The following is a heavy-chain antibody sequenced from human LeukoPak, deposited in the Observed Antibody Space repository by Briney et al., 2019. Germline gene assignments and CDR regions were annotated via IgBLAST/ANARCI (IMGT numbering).Heavy chain of an antibody. CDR1: GFTFSSYG. CDR3: ATSSVDTAIPPYYFDY. Sequence: GGSLRLSCAASGFTFSSYGMHRVRQAPGKGLEWVAVIWYDGSNKYYADSVKGRFTISRDNSKNTLYLQMNSLRAEDTAVYYCATSSVDTAIPPYYFDYWGQGTLVTVSS. V-gene: IGHV3-33*01. CDR2: IWYDGSNK. J-gene: IGHJ4*02. D-gene: IGHD5-18*01.